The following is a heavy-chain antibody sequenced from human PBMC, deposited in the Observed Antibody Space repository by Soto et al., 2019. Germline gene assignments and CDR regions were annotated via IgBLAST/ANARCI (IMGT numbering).Heavy chain of an antibody. CDR1: AYTLTSYY. J-gene: IGHJ4*02. CDR2: INPNIGGT. V-gene: IGHV1-2*02. Sequence: SVKVGCKSSAYTLTSYYMHVVRQAPGQGLEWIGWINPNIGGTNYSQKFQGRFTMTSDTSISTAYMEPSRLISDYTAVYYWARDLHGSLWYFDCWGQGTMVTVSS. CDR3: ARDLHGSLWYFDC. D-gene: IGHD1-26*01.